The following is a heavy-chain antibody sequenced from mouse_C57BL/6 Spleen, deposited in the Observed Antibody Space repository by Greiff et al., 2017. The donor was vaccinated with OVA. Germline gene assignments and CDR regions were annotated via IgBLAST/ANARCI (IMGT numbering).Heavy chain of an antibody. J-gene: IGHJ2*01. V-gene: IGHV1-52*01. CDR1: GYTFTSYW. CDR2: IDPSDSET. Sequence: QVQLQQPGAELVRPGSSVKLSCKASGYTFTSYWMHWVKQRPIQGLEWIGNIDPSDSETHYNQKFKDKATLTVDKSSSTAYMQLSSLTSEDSAVYYCARWGIYYDYDDYFDYWGQGTTRTVSS. D-gene: IGHD2-4*01. CDR3: ARWGIYYDYDDYFDY.